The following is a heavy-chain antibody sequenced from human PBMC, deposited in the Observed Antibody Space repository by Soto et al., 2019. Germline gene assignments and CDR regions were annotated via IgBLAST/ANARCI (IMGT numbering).Heavy chain of an antibody. J-gene: IGHJ4*02. Sequence: AETLSLTCTVSGGSISSSNYYWGWIRPPPGKGLGWIGNMYYSGDTYYKPSLKSRVTISVDTSKNQFSLKLSSVTAADTAVFYCARAQAGFFGSGSYYNGLFDFWGQGTLVTVSS. CDR1: GGSISSSNYY. V-gene: IGHV4-39*01. D-gene: IGHD3-10*01. CDR3: ARAQAGFFGSGSYYNGLFDF. CDR2: MYYSGDT.